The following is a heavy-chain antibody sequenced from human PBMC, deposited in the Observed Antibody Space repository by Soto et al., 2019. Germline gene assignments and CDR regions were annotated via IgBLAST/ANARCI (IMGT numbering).Heavy chain of an antibody. D-gene: IGHD6-13*01. J-gene: IGHJ6*02. CDR3: ARLGRRSSSWYGGYYYYYGMDV. CDR2: INHSGST. V-gene: IGHV4-34*01. Sequence: SETLSLTCAVYGGSFSGYNWSWIRQPPGKGLEWIGEINHSGSTNYNPSLKSRVTISVDTSKNQFSLKLSSVTAADTAVYYCARLGRRSSSWYGGYYYYYGMDVWRQGTTVTVSS. CDR1: GGSFSGYN.